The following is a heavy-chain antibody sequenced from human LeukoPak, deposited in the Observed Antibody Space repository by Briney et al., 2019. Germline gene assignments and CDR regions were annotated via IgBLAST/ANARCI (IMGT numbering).Heavy chain of an antibody. V-gene: IGHV1-69*05. Sequence: SVKVSCKASGGTFSSYAISWVRQAPGQGLEWMGRIIPIFGTANYAQKFQGRVTITTDESTSTAYMELSSLRSEDTAVYYCARVEGLRGYYYYMDVWGKGTTVTVSS. CDR1: GGTFSSYA. CDR3: ARVEGLRGYYYYMDV. D-gene: IGHD4-17*01. CDR2: IIPIFGTA. J-gene: IGHJ6*03.